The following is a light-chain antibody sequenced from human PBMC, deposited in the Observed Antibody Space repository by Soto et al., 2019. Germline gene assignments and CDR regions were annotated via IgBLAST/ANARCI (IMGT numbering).Light chain of an antibody. V-gene: IGKV3-20*01. J-gene: IGKJ1*01. CDR1: QSVSSSY. CDR3: QQYGSSPLT. Sequence: IVLTQSPGTLSLSPGERATLSCRASQSVSSSYLAWYQQKPDQAPRPLIYGASIRAIGIPDRFSGSGSGTDFTLTISRLEPEEFAVYYCQQYGSSPLTFGQGTKVEIK. CDR2: GAS.